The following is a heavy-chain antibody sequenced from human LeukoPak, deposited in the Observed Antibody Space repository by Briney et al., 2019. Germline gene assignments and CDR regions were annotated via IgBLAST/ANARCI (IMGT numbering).Heavy chain of an antibody. CDR1: GFTFSSYA. V-gene: IGHV3-30-3*01. CDR2: ISYDGSNK. CDR3: AKDDIVVVTD. J-gene: IGHJ4*02. Sequence: GGSLRLSCAASGFTFSSYAMHWVRQAPGKGLEWVAVISYDGSNKYYADSVKGRFTISRDNSKNTLYLQMNSLRAEDTAVYYCAKDDIVVVTDWGQGTLVTVSS. D-gene: IGHD2-2*01.